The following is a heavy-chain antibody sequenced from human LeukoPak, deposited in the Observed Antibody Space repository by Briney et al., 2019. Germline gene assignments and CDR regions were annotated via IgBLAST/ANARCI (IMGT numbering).Heavy chain of an antibody. J-gene: IGHJ4*02. CDR2: INHSGST. V-gene: IGHV4-34*01. D-gene: IGHD2-2*01. CDR3: ARSDTYCSSTSCYRPFDY. Sequence: SETLSLTCAVYGGSFSGYYWSWIRQPPGKGLEWIGEINHSGSTNYNPSLKSRVTISVDTSKNQFSLKLSSVTAADTAVYYCARSDTYCSSTSCYRPFDYLGQGTLVTVSS. CDR1: GGSFSGYY.